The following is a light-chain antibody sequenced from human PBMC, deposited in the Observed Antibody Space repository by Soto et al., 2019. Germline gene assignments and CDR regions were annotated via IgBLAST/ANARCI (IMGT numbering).Light chain of an antibody. CDR1: QSVSSSY. Sequence: EIVLTQSPGTLSLSPGERATLSCRASQSVSSSYLAWYQQKPGQAPRLLIYGASSRATGIPDRLSGSGSGTDFTLTISRLEPEDFAVYYCQQYGSLFGQGTKV. J-gene: IGKJ1*01. V-gene: IGKV3-20*01. CDR2: GAS. CDR3: QQYGSL.